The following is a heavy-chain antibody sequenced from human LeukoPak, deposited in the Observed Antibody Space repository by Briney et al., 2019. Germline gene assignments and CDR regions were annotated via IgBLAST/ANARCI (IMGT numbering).Heavy chain of an antibody. CDR2: TDTDGGNT. CDR3: ARDDLEVATFDN. D-gene: IGHD5-12*01. Sequence: PGGSLRVSCAASGFTFSSYWMHWVRQAPGKGLVWVSHTDTDGGNTAYADSVKDRFTISRDNAKKSLYLQMNSLRAEDTAVYYCARDDLEVATFDNWGQGTLVTVSS. J-gene: IGHJ4*02. V-gene: IGHV3-74*01. CDR1: GFTFSSYW.